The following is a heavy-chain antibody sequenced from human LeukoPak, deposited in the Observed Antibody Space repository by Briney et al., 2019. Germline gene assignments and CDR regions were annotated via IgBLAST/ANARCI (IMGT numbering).Heavy chain of an antibody. J-gene: IGHJ3*01. CDR2: IYPGDSGP. V-gene: IGHV5-51*01. Sequence: GESLKICCKVSGYSFTSYCIGWVRQMPGKGLEWTGIIYPGDSGPTYSPSFQGQVTISVDKSINTAYLQWSSLQASDTAMYYCGMSGDRVPLQDDVFDVWGQGTMVTVST. CDR3: GMSGDRVPLQDDVFDV. CDR1: GYSFTSYC. D-gene: IGHD1-26*01.